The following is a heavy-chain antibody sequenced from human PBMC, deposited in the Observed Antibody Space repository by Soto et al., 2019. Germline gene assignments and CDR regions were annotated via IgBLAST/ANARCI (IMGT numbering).Heavy chain of an antibody. CDR1: GFNFEEYG. V-gene: IGHV3-20*04. D-gene: IGHD5-18*01. Sequence: EVHLVESGGRMVRPGVSLRLSCAASGFNFEEYGMTWVRQAPGNGLEWVAGSNWDGDDTGYADPVQGRFTISRDNAKKFLYLQMTRLRVEATALYCCASAEMAVVVSSDYWCQGTLVTVPS. CDR3: ASAEMAVVVSSDY. CDR2: SNWDGDDT. J-gene: IGHJ4*02.